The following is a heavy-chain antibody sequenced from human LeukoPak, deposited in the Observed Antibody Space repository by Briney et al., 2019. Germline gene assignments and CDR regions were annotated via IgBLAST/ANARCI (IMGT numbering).Heavy chain of an antibody. CDR3: ARLYSSGWYGCDY. D-gene: IGHD6-19*01. CDR2: IKQDGSEK. V-gene: IGHV3-7*01. Sequence: GGSLRLSCAASGFTFSSYWMTWVRQAPGKGLERVANIKQDGSEKYYVDSVKGRFTISRDNAKNLLFLQMNSLRAEDTAVYYCARLYSSGWYGCDYWGQGTLVTVSS. CDR1: GFTFSSYW. J-gene: IGHJ4*02.